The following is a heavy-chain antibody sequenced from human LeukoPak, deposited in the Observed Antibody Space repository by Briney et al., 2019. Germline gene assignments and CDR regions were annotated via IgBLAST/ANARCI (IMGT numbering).Heavy chain of an antibody. V-gene: IGHV1-2*06. J-gene: IGHJ4*02. CDR3: AREAGGTYDSYFDY. D-gene: IGHD1-26*01. Sequence: ASVKVSCKASGYTFTGYYMHWVRQAPGQGLGWMGRINPNSGGTNYAQKFQGRVTMTRDTSISTAYMELSRLRSDDTAVYYCAREAGGTYDSYFDYWGQGTLVTVSS. CDR2: INPNSGGT. CDR1: GYTFTGYY.